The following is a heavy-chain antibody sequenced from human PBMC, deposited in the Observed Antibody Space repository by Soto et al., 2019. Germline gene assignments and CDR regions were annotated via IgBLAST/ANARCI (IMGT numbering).Heavy chain of an antibody. D-gene: IGHD7-27*01. V-gene: IGHV4-31*03. CDR2: IYHTGST. CDR3: ARATGTLRSRNCDY. Sequence: SETLSLTCSVSGGSISTVGHYWTWVRQPPGKGLEWIGSIYHTGSTYYSKSLRSRLTMSVDTSKSQFSLRLSSVTAADTAVYYCARATGTLRSRNCDYWGQGSLVTVSS. J-gene: IGHJ4*02. CDR1: GGSISTVGHY.